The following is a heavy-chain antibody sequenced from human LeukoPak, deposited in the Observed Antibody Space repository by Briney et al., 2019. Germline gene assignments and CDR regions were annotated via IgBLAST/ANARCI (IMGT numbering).Heavy chain of an antibody. J-gene: IGHJ4*02. D-gene: IGHD3-10*01. Sequence: GRSLRLSCAASGFTFSSYGMHWVRQAPGKGLEWVAVISYDGSNKYYADSVKGRFTISRDNSKNTLYLQMNSLRAEDTAVYYCAKEARGELLRFWYWGQGTLVTVSS. CDR3: AKEARGELLRFWY. CDR1: GFTFSSYG. V-gene: IGHV3-30*18. CDR2: ISYDGSNK.